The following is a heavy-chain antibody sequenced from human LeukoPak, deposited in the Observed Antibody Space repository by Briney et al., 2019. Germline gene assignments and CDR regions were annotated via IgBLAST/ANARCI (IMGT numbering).Heavy chain of an antibody. J-gene: IGHJ3*02. CDR1: GYSISRGSY. Sequence: SETLSLTCAVSGYSISRGSYWGWIRQPPGKGLEWIGSVHHSGSAYYNPSLKSRVTMSVDTSKNQFSQKLTSVTAADTAVYYCAVGLHSGQFAFDIWGQGTMVTVSS. CDR3: AVGLHSGQFAFDI. CDR2: VHHSGSA. D-gene: IGHD3/OR15-3a*01. V-gene: IGHV4-38-2*01.